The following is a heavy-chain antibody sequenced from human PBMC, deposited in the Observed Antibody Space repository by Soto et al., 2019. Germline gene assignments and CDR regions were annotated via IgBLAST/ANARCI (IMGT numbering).Heavy chain of an antibody. CDR3: AREGLLPYYYYGMDV. Sequence: QVQLVQSGGEVKKPGASVKVSCRASGYTFSNYGITWVRQAPGQGLEWMGWISAYNGNTNYAQKLQGRVTMTTDTSKNTVSMELRSLRSDDTAVYSCAREGLLPYYYYGMDVWGPGTTVTVSS. V-gene: IGHV1-18*01. J-gene: IGHJ6*02. D-gene: IGHD2-15*01. CDR1: GYTFSNYG. CDR2: ISAYNGNT.